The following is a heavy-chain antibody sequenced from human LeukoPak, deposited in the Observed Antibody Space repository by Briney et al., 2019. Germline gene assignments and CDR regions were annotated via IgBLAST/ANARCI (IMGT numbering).Heavy chain of an antibody. Sequence: ASMKVSCKASGYTFTSYGFSWMRQAPGQGLEWMGWISAYNGNTSYAQKFQGRVTITADESTSTAYMELSSLRSEDTAVYYCARAPQHYYDRHFDYWGQGTLVTVSS. CDR3: ARAPQHYYDRHFDY. D-gene: IGHD3-22*01. CDR1: GYTFTSYG. CDR2: ISAYNGNT. J-gene: IGHJ4*02. V-gene: IGHV1-18*01.